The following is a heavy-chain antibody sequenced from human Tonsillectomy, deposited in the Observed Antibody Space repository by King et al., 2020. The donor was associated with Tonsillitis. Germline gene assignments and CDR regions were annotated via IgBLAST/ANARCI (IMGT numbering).Heavy chain of an antibody. D-gene: IGHD3-3*01. CDR1: GFDFRNYM. CDR3: AGGIFVIGWTLDV. CDR2: ISGSGDTI. V-gene: IGHV3-23*04. Sequence: VQLVESGGALVQPGGSLRLSCAASGFDFRNYMMTWVRQAPGKGLEWVSGISGSGDTIFEADSVTGRFTVTRDNSKNILYVQMNSLRGEDTAVYYCAGGIFVIGWTLDVWGQGTMVTVSS. J-gene: IGHJ3*01.